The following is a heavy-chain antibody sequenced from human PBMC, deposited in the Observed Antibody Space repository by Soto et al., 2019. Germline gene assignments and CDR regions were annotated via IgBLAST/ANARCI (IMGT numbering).Heavy chain of an antibody. V-gene: IGHV3-48*01. CDR3: ARAFEYYYGSGSRPFDY. CDR2: ISSSSSTI. Sequence: GGSLRLSCAASGFTFSSYSMNWVRQAPGKGLEWVSYISSSSSTIYYADSVKGRFTISRDNAKNSLYLQMNSLRAEDTAVYYCARAFEYYYGSGSRPFDYWGQGTLVTVSS. CDR1: GFTFSSYS. J-gene: IGHJ4*02. D-gene: IGHD3-10*01.